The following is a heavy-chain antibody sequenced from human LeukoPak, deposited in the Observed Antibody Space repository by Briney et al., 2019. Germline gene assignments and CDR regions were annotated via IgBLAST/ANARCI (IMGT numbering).Heavy chain of an antibody. V-gene: IGHV1-24*01. J-gene: IGHJ4*02. CDR1: GYTLTELS. D-gene: IGHD6-19*01. CDR3: ATRGVAGNYFDY. CDR2: FDPEDGET. Sequence: ASVNVSCKVSGYTLTELSMHWVRQAPRKGLEWVGGFDPEDGETIYAQKFQGRVTMTEDTSTDTAYMELSSLRSEDTAVYYCATRGVAGNYFDYWGQGTLVTVSS.